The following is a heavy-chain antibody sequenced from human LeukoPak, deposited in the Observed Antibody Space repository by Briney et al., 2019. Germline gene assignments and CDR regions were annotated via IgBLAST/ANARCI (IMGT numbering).Heavy chain of an antibody. J-gene: IGHJ4*02. Sequence: ASVKVSCKASGYTFTSYDINWVRQATGQGLEWMGWMNPNSGNTGYAQKFQGRVTMTRNTSISTAYMELSSLRSEDTAVYYCARGSHYYDSSGYRLPYLDYWGQGTLVTVSS. CDR2: MNPNSGNT. CDR1: GYTFTSYD. V-gene: IGHV1-8*01. D-gene: IGHD3-22*01. CDR3: ARGSHYYDSSGYRLPYLDY.